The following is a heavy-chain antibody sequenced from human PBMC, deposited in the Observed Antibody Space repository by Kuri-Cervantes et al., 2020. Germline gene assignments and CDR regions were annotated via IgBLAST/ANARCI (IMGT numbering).Heavy chain of an antibody. D-gene: IGHD5-18*01. CDR2: ISSSGSTI. CDR3: ARDQDSYGFASLDY. V-gene: IGHV3-48*03. J-gene: IGHJ4*02. Sequence: GGSLRLSCAASGFTFSSYEMNWVRQAPGKGLEWVSYISSSGSTIYYADSVKGRFTISRDNSKNTLYLQMNSLRAEDTAVYYCARDQDSYGFASLDYWGQGTLVTVSS. CDR1: GFTFSSYE.